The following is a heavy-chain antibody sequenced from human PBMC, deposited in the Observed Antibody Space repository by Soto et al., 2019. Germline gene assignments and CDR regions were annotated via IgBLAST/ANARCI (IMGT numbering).Heavy chain of an antibody. Sequence: QVQLVQSGAEVKKPGSSVKVSCKASGGTFSRYTINWVRQAPGQGLEWMGRIIPIAAIANYTQKFQGRVTITVEKASTTAYMELSSLRSDDTAVYYCARGSTIVRGAPSWFDPWGQGPLVTVSS. J-gene: IGHJ5*02. CDR2: IIPIAAIA. CDR1: GGTFSRYT. CDR3: ARGSTIVRGAPSWFDP. D-gene: IGHD3-10*01. V-gene: IGHV1-69*02.